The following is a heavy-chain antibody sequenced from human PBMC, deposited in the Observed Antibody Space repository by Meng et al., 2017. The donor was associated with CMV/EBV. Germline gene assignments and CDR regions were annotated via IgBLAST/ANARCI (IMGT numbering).Heavy chain of an antibody. CDR2: INPNSGGT. D-gene: IGHD6-13*01. Sequence: QGELVQAGAEVKNPGASVKFSCKASGYTFTGYYMHWVRQAPGQGLEWMGWINPNSGGTNYAQKFQGRVTMTRDTSISTAYMELSRLRSDDTAVYYCARGSGIAAAGTFDYWGQGTLVTVSS. V-gene: IGHV1-2*02. CDR3: ARGSGIAAAGTFDY. J-gene: IGHJ4*02. CDR1: GYTFTGYY.